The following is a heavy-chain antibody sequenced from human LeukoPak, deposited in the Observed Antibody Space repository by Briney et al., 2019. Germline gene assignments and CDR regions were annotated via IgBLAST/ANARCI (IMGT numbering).Heavy chain of an antibody. CDR3: ARNSLPWTSLIAAPTPPVGYYFDY. D-gene: IGHD6-6*01. CDR1: GFTFSSYS. CDR2: ISSSSSTI. V-gene: IGHV3-48*01. J-gene: IGHJ4*02. Sequence: GGSLRLSCAASGFTFSSYSMNWVRQAPGKGLEWVSYISSSSSTIYYADSVKGRFTISRDNAKNSLYLQMNSLRAEDTAVYYCARNSLPWTSLIAAPTPPVGYYFDYWGQGTLVTVSS.